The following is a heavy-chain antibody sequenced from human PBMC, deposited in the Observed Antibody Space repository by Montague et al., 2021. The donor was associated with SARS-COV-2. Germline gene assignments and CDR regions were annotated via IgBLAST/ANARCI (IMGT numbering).Heavy chain of an antibody. CDR1: GFTFSSFA. Sequence: SLRLSCAASGFTFSSFAVSWVRQAPGKGLEWVSTITASGDGTYYADSVKGRFTISRDNSKNTLYLQMISLRAEDTAVYFCAEGYSYGSHTFDIWDQGTMVTVSS. CDR2: ITASGDGT. J-gene: IGHJ3*02. D-gene: IGHD5-18*01. V-gene: IGHV3-23*01. CDR3: AEGYSYGSHTFDI.